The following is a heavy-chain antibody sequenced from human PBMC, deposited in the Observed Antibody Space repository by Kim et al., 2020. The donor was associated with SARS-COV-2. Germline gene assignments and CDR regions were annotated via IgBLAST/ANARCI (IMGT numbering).Heavy chain of an antibody. D-gene: IGHD3-16*01. V-gene: IGHV3-53*01. CDR1: GFTVSSSY. J-gene: IGHJ4*02. Sequence: GGSLRLSCAASGFTVSSSYMAWVRQAPGQGLEWVSFLYNDDNTYYADSVRGRFIISRDNSINTIYRQMHSLRAEDTAVYYFARSPITSVVGGVTADNRGQGTLVAVSS. CDR3: ARSPITSVVGGVTADN. CDR2: LYNDDNT.